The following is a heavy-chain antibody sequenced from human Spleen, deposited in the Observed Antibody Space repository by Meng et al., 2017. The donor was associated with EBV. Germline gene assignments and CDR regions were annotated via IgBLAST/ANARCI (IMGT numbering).Heavy chain of an antibody. CDR2: INAGTGNP. V-gene: IGHV7-4-1*02. J-gene: IGHJ5*02. Sequence: VEPGLVCNNPVASVTVCCNASDYGVISNDMSWVRQPPGKGLEWMGWINAGTGNPTYPQGFTGRFVFSLDTSVSTAYLQITGLKAEDTAVYYCAGVASGSSGFDPWGQGILVTVSS. D-gene: IGHD1-26*01. CDR3: AGVASGSSGFDP. CDR1: DYGVISND.